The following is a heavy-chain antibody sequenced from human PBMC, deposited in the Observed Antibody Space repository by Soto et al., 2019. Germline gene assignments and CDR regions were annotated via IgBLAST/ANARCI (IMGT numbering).Heavy chain of an antibody. CDR1: GFTFSSYA. Sequence: EVQLLESGGGLVQPGGSLRLSCAASGFTFSSYAMSWVRQAPGKGLEWVSSIRDSGGSTYYADSVKGRFTISRDNSKNTLYLHMNSLRAEDTAAYYCVGSSWYNSFQHWGQGTLVTVSS. CDR3: VGSSWYNSFQH. CDR2: IRDSGGST. D-gene: IGHD6-13*01. V-gene: IGHV3-23*01. J-gene: IGHJ1*01.